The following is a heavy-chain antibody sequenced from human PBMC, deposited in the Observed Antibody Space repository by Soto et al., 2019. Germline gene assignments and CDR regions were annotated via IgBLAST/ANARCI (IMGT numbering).Heavy chain of an antibody. J-gene: IGHJ4*02. CDR3: AKALAAAGISGY. D-gene: IGHD6-13*01. V-gene: IGHV3-30*18. Sequence: QVQLVESGGGVVQPGRSLRLSCAASGFTFSSYGMHWVRQAPGKGLEWVAVISYDGSNKYYADSVKGRFTISRDNSKNTLYLQMNSLRGEDTAVYYCAKALAAAGISGYWGQGTLVTVSS. CDR2: ISYDGSNK. CDR1: GFTFSSYG.